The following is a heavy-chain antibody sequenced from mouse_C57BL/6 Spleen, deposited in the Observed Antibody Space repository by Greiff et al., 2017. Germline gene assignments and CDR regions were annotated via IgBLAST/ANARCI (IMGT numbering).Heavy chain of an antibody. D-gene: IGHD2-1*01. CDR3: ARCYGNYELNY. J-gene: IGHJ2*01. CDR1: GYTFTSYD. V-gene: IGHV1-85*01. Sequence: LVESGPELVKPGASVKLSCKASGYTFTSYDINWVKQRPGQGLEWIGWIYPRDGSTKYNEKFKGKATLTVDTSSSTAYMELHSLTSEDSAVYFCARCYGNYELNYWGQGTTLTVSS. CDR2: IYPRDGST.